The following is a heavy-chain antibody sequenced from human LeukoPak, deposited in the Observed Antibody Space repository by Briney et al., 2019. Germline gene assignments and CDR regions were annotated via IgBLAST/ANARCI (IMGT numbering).Heavy chain of an antibody. D-gene: IGHD2-2*01. Sequence: GGSLRLSCAASRFTFSSYAMSWVRQAPGKGLEWVSAISGSGRDTYYTDSVKGRFTISRDNSKNTLYLQMHSLRAEDTAVYYCAKAGAVCSSTSCYANYWGQGTLVTVSP. CDR2: ISGSGRDT. V-gene: IGHV3-23*01. CDR1: RFTFSSYA. J-gene: IGHJ4*02. CDR3: AKAGAVCSSTSCYANY.